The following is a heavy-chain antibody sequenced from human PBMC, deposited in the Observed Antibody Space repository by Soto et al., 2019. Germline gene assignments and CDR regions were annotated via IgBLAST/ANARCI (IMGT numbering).Heavy chain of an antibody. D-gene: IGHD6-13*01. CDR3: ARGGIAAAGKGNKPNREFDY. V-gene: IGHV1-2*04. Sequence: ASVKVSCKASGYTFTGYYMHWVRQAPGQGLEWMGWINPNSGGTNYAQKFQGWVTMTRDTSISTAYMELSRLRSDDTAVYYCARGGIAAAGKGNKPNREFDYWGQGTLVTVSS. CDR1: GYTFTGYY. J-gene: IGHJ4*02. CDR2: INPNSGGT.